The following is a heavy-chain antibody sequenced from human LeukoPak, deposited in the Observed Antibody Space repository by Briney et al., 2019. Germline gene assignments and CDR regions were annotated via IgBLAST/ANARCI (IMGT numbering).Heavy chain of an antibody. Sequence: PGGSLRLSCAASGFTFSDYYMSWIRQAPGKGLEGVSYISSNSSYTNYADSVKGRFTISRDNAKNSLYLQMNSLRAEDTAVYYCARIPGSSWSLGAWFDPWGQGTLVTVSS. CDR1: GFTFSDYY. CDR3: ARIPGSSWSLGAWFDP. D-gene: IGHD6-13*01. V-gene: IGHV3-11*06. CDR2: ISSNSSYT. J-gene: IGHJ5*02.